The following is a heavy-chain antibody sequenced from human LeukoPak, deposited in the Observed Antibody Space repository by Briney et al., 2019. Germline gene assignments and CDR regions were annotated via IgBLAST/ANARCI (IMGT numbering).Heavy chain of an antibody. V-gene: IGHV4-39*02. CDR2: IYYSGST. CDR1: GGSISSSSYY. CDR3: ARESYDSSGYFSPLVDY. J-gene: IGHJ4*02. D-gene: IGHD3-22*01. Sequence: SSETLSLTCTVSGGSISSSSYYWGWIRQPPGKGLEWIRSIYYSGSTYYNPSLKSRVTISVDTSKNQFSLKLSSVTAADTAVYYCARESYDSSGYFSPLVDYWGQGTLVTVSS.